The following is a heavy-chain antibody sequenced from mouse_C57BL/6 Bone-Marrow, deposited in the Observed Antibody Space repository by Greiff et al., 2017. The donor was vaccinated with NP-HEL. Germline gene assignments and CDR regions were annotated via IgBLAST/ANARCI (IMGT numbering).Heavy chain of an antibody. V-gene: IGHV1-19*01. J-gene: IGHJ4*01. CDR1: GYTFTDYY. CDR2: INPYNGGT. CDR3: ARPNQLRGAMDY. Sequence: EVQLQQSGPVLVKPGASVKMSCKASGYTFTDYYMNWVKQSHGKSLEWIGVINPYNGGTSYNQKFKGKATLTVDKSSSTAYMELNSLTSEDSAVYYCARPNQLRGAMDYWGQGTSVTVSS. D-gene: IGHD1-1*01.